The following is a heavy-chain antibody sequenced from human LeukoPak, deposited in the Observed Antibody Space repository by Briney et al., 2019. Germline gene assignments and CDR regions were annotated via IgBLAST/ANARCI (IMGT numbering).Heavy chain of an antibody. CDR2: INSDGSST. V-gene: IGHV3-74*01. Sequence: SGGSLRLSCAASGFTFSSYWMHWVRQAPGKGLVWVSRINSDGSSTSYADSVKGRFTISRDNAKNTLYLQMNSLRAEDTAVYYCAKDTDYYDSSGYYGPNYWGQGTLVTVSS. J-gene: IGHJ4*02. CDR1: GFTFSSYW. CDR3: AKDTDYYDSSGYYGPNY. D-gene: IGHD3-22*01.